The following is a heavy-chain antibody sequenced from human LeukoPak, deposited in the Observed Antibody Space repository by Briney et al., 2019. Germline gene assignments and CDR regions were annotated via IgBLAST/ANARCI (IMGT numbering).Heavy chain of an antibody. CDR2: ISSSSSYI. CDR3: ARDVYYYDSSGYYPYYYYYYMDV. J-gene: IGHJ6*03. Sequence: PGGSLRLSCAASGFTFSSYSMNWVRQAPGKGLEWVSSISSSSSYIYYADSVKGRFTISRDNAKNSLYLQMNSLRAEDTAVYYCARDVYYYDSSGYYPYYYYYYMDVWGKGTTVTVSS. D-gene: IGHD3-22*01. V-gene: IGHV3-21*01. CDR1: GFTFSSYS.